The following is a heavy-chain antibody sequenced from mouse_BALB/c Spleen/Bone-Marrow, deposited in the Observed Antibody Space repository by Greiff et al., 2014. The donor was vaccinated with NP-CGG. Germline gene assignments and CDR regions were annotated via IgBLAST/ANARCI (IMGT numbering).Heavy chain of an antibody. CDR3: ARLRQLGLRTIDY. Sequence: VQLQQSGAELVRPWASVKLSCKALGYTFIDYEIHWVKQTPVHGLEWIGAIHPGSGGTAYNQKFKGKATLTADKYSSTVYMELSSLTSEDSVVYYCARLRQLGLRTIDYWGQGTTLTVSS. J-gene: IGHJ2*01. CDR1: GYTFIDYE. D-gene: IGHD3-2*01. CDR2: IHPGSGGT. V-gene: IGHV1-15*01.